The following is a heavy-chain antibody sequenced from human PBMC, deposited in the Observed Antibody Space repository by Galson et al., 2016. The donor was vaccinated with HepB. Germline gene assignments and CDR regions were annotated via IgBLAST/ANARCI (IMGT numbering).Heavy chain of an antibody. V-gene: IGHV3-21*04. CDR3: ARGVGAHRIHGMDV. CDR1: GFTFSSFA. CDR2: ISSSGSYI. D-gene: IGHD1-26*01. J-gene: IGHJ6*02. Sequence: SLRLSCAASGFTFSSFAMTWVRQAPGKGLEWVSSISSSGSYIYNTDPEKGRFTISRDDAKNSLYLQMNSLRDEDTAVYYCARGVGAHRIHGMDVWGQGVRVTVSS.